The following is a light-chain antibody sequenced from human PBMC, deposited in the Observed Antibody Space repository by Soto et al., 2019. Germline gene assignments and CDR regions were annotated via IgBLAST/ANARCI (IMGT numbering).Light chain of an antibody. V-gene: IGLV1-44*01. CDR1: SSNIGSNI. CDR2: SDN. J-gene: IGLJ2*01. Sequence: QSVLTQPPSASGTAGQRVTISCSGISSNIGSNIVNWYQQLPGTAPKLLIFSDNQRPSGVPDRFSGSRSGTSASLAISGLQSEDEADYYCAAWDDSLNGHVVFGGGTKVTVL. CDR3: AAWDDSLNGHVV.